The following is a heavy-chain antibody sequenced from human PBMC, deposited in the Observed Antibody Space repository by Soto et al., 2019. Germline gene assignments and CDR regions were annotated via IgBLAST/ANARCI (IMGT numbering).Heavy chain of an antibody. D-gene: IGHD6-13*01. CDR1: GFTFTSSA. CDR2: IVVGSGNT. J-gene: IGHJ6*02. V-gene: IGHV1-58*01. Sequence: GASVKVSCKASGFTFTSSAVQWVRQARGQRLEWIGWIVVGSGNTNYAQRFQERVTITRDMSTSTAYMELSSLRSEDTAVYYCAAADLGSSSPIYYYYGMDVWGQGTTVTVS. CDR3: AAADLGSSSPIYYYYGMDV.